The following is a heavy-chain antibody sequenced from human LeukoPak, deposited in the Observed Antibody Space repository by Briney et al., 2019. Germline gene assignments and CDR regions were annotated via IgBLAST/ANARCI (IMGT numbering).Heavy chain of an antibody. J-gene: IGHJ4*02. D-gene: IGHD3-10*01. CDR2: INPSGGST. CDR3: AREEGSVTIVRGGERSYYFDY. Sequence: ASVKVSRKASGYTFTSYYMHWVRQAPGQGLEWMGIINPSGGSTSYAQKFQGRVTMTRDTSTSTVYMELSSLRSEDTAVYYCAREEGSVTIVRGGERSYYFDYWGQGTLVTVSS. CDR1: GYTFTSYY. V-gene: IGHV1-46*01.